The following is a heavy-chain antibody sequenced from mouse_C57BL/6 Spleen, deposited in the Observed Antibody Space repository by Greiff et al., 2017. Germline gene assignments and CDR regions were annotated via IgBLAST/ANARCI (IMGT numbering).Heavy chain of an antibody. D-gene: IGHD1-2*01. J-gene: IGHJ4*01. CDR2: ISYDGSN. Sequence: VQLKESGPGLVKPSQSLSLTCSVTGYSITSGYYWNWIRQFPGNKLEWMGYISYDGSNNYNPSLKNRISITRDTSKNQFFLKLNSVTTEDTATYYCARDPLLRAMDYWGQGTSVTVSS. CDR1: GYSITSGYY. V-gene: IGHV3-6*01. CDR3: ARDPLLRAMDY.